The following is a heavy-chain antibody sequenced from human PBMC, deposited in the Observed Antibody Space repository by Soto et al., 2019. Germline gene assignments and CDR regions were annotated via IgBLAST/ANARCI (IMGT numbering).Heavy chain of an antibody. CDR2: MNHSGST. J-gene: IGHJ4*02. V-gene: IGHV4-34*01. CDR3: AEMKPARYFGV. CDR1: GGSFSGYY. Sequence: PSETLSLTCAVYGGSFSGYYWSWIRQPPGKGLEWIGDMNHSGSTNYNPSLKSRVTISLDTSKNQLSLKLSSVTAADTAVYFCAEMKPARYFGVWGPGTLGTVSS.